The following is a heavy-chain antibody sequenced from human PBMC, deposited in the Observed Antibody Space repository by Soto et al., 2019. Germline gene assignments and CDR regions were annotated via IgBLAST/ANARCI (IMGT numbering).Heavy chain of an antibody. D-gene: IGHD3-16*01. J-gene: IGHJ3*01. CDR3: ATRPLLRGAP. CDR1: GFIFSSYD. CDR2: IWTSGST. Sequence: EVQLVESGGGLIQPGGSLRLSCEASGFIFSSYDMNWVRQAPGKGLEWVSLIWTSGSTAYADSVKGRFTISRDNSKSALYLHMSSLRAEDTAVYYCATRPLLRGAPWGQGKMVTVSS. V-gene: IGHV3-53*01.